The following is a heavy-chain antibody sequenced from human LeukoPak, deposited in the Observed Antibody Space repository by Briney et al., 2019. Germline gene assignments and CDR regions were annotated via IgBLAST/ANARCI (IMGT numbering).Heavy chain of an antibody. CDR3: ARDWSLYDFWSGYSNGYNWFDP. Sequence: GGSLRLSCAASGFTFSSYSMNWVRQAPGKGLEWVSFISSSSSYIYYADSVKGRFTISRDNAKNSLYLQMNSLRAEDTAVYYCARDWSLYDFWSGYSNGYNWFDPWGQGTLVTVSS. D-gene: IGHD3-3*01. CDR1: GFTFSSYS. CDR2: ISSSSSYI. V-gene: IGHV3-21*01. J-gene: IGHJ5*02.